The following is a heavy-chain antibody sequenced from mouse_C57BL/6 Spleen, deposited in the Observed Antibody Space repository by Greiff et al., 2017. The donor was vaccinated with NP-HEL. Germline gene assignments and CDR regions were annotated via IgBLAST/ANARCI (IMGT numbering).Heavy chain of an antibody. Sequence: VHLVESGAELARPGASVKMSCKASGYTFTSYTMHWVKQRPGQGLEWIGYINPSSGYTKYNQKFKDKATLTADKSSSTAYMQLSSLTSEDSAVYYCARSGYFDVWGTGTTVTVSS. CDR1: GYTFTSYT. J-gene: IGHJ1*03. V-gene: IGHV1-4*01. CDR3: ARSGYFDV. CDR2: INPSSGYT.